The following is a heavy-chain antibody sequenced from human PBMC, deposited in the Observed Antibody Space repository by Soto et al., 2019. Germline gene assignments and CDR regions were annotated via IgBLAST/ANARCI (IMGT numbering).Heavy chain of an antibody. J-gene: IGHJ6*02. CDR2: IIPIFGTA. V-gene: IGHV1-69*06. Sequence: SVKVSCKASGGTFSSYAISWVRQAPGQGLEWMGGIIPIFGTANYAQEFQGRVTITADKSTRKAYMELSSLRSEDTAVYYCARWHPHPLRGYYYYGMDVWGQGTTVTVSS. CDR1: GGTFSSYA. CDR3: ARWHPHPLRGYYYYGMDV.